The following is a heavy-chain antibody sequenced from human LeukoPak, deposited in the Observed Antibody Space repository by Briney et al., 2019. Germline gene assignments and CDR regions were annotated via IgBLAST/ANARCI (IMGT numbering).Heavy chain of an antibody. CDR1: GFTFSSYS. CDR2: ISSSSSTI. CDR3: AREKSYGSSNDY. J-gene: IGHJ4*02. V-gene: IGHV3-48*01. D-gene: IGHD5-18*01. Sequence: GGSLRLSCAASGFTFSSYSMNWVRQAPGKGLEGVSYISSSSSTIYYADSVKVRFTISRDNAKNSLYLQMNSLRAEDTAVYYCAREKSYGSSNDYWGQGTRVTVSS.